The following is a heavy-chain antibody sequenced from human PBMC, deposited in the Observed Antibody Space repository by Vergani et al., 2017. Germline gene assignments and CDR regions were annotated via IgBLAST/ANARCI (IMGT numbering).Heavy chain of an antibody. D-gene: IGHD3-22*01. CDR2: ITPFNGNT. CDR3: ARATQDYDSSGYYSPNWFDP. CDR1: GYTFTYRY. J-gene: IGHJ5*02. Sequence: QMQLVQSGAEVKKTGSSVKVSCKASGYTFTYRYLHWVRQAPGQALEWMGWITPFNGNTNYAQKFQDRVTITRDRSMSTAYMELSSLRSEDTAMYYCARATQDYDSSGYYSPNWFDPWGQGTLVTVSS. V-gene: IGHV1-45*02.